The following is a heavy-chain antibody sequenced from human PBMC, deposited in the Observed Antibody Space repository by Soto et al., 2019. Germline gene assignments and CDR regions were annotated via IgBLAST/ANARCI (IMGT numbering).Heavy chain of an antibody. J-gene: IGHJ6*01. CDR1: GGSVSSGSYY. D-gene: IGHD2-2*02. V-gene: IGHV4-61*01. Sequence: QVQLQESGPGLMKPSETLSLTCTVSGGSVSSGSYYWSWIRQPPGKGLEWIGYIYDSGSTNYNPSLKSRVAISIDTSKNQFSLKLTSVTAADTAVYYCARWGRYCVSTSCYTKYYAMDAW. CDR3: ARWGRYCVSTSCYTKYYAMDA. CDR2: IYDSGST.